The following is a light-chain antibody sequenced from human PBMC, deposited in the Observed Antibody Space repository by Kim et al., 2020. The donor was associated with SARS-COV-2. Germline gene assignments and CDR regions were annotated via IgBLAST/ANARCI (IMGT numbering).Light chain of an antibody. CDR2: FDG. CDR3: QVWDSSSNHPVV. CDR1: NIASYS. V-gene: IGLV3-21*04. J-gene: IGLJ2*01. Sequence: SYELTQPPSVSVAPGKTARITCGGDNIASYSVHWYQQKPGQAPVVVISFDGDRPSGIPERFSGSNSGNTVTLTISRVEAGDEADYYCQVWDSSSNHPVVFAGGTQLTVL.